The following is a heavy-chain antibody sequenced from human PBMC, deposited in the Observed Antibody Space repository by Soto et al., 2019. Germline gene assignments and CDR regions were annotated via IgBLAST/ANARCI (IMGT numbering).Heavy chain of an antibody. CDR2: VDWNSGSI. CDR1: GFTFDDYA. D-gene: IGHD1-26*01. J-gene: IGHJ6*02. Sequence: EVHLVESGGGFAQPGRSLRLSCVASGFTFDDYAMHWVRQAPGKGLEWVSSVDWNSGSIAYADSVKGRFTISRDNARNSLFLQMNSLRGEDTALYYCVKGRGSFFVYFGLDVWGQGTTVTVSS. CDR3: VKGRGSFFVYFGLDV. V-gene: IGHV3-9*01.